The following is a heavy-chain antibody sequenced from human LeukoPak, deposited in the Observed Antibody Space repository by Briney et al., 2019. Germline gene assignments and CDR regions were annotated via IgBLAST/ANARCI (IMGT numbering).Heavy chain of an antibody. CDR2: INPNSGAT. Sequence: ASVKVSCKASGYTFTVHYLHWVRQAPGQGLEWMGRINPNSGATNYAQKFQGRVTMTRDTSISTAYMELSRLRSDDTAVYYCARDSTVTTGIDYWGQGTPVTVSS. V-gene: IGHV1-2*06. CDR3: ARDSTVTTGIDY. D-gene: IGHD4-17*01. J-gene: IGHJ4*02. CDR1: GYTFTVHY.